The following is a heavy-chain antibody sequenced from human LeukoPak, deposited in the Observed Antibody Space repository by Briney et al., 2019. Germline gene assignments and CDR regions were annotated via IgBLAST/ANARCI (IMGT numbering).Heavy chain of an antibody. V-gene: IGHV3-23*01. CDR1: GFTFSSYG. CDR3: ATRGNSRGYFDN. J-gene: IGHJ4*02. Sequence: GRSLRLSCAASGFTFSSYGMHWVRQAPGKGLEWVSTISANGDTTYYADSVKGRFTVSRDSSENTLYMQMNSLRAEDTAVYYCATRGNSRGYFDNWGQGTLVTVSS. CDR2: ISANGDTT. D-gene: IGHD3-22*01.